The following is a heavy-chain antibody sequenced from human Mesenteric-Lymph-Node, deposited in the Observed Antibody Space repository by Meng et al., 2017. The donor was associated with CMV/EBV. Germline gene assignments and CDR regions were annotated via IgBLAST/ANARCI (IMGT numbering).Heavy chain of an antibody. V-gene: IGHV4-39*01. J-gene: IGHJ4*02. CDR3: ARRVRGSYYRDY. CDR2: IYYSGST. D-gene: IGHD1-26*01. Sequence: DCISSSRYYWGWVRQPPGKGLEWMGSIYYSGSTSYNPYLKKRVTISVDTSKNQFSLKLSSVTAADTAVYYCARRVRGSYYRDYWGQGTLVTVSS. CDR1: DCISSSRYY.